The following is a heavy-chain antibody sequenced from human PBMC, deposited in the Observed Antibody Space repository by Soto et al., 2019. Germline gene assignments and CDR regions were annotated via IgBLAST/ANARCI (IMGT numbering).Heavy chain of an antibody. CDR3: ARGVAFLDY. CDR1: GYTFSSYA. J-gene: IGHJ4*02. V-gene: IGHV1-3*01. CDR2: IHAGNGNT. Sequence: GASVKVSCKASGYTFSSYAIHWVRQAPGQRLEWMGWIHAGNGNTKYSQSFQGRVTISRDTSATTAYMELNSLRSEDTAVYYCARGVAFLDYWGQGTLVTVSS. D-gene: IGHD2-15*01.